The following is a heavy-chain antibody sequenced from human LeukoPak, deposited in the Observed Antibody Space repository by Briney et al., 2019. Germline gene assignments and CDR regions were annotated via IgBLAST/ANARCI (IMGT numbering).Heavy chain of an antibody. CDR1: GFTVSSNY. V-gene: IGHV3-66*01. CDR2: IHSGGST. J-gene: IGHJ2*01. Sequence: PGRSLRLSCAASGFTVSSNYMSWVRQAPGKGLKWVSVIHSGGSTYYADSVKGRFTISRDNSKNTLYLQMNSLRAEDTAVYYCARGLSGWYRWYFDLWGRGTLVTVSS. D-gene: IGHD6-19*01. CDR3: ARGLSGWYRWYFDL.